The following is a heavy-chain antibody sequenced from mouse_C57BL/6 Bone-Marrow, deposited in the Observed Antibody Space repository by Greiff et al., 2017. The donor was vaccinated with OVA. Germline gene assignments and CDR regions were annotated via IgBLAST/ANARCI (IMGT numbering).Heavy chain of an antibody. CDR3: TTTRLLYY. V-gene: IGHV14-4*01. Sequence: VQLQQSGAELVRPGASVKLSCTASGFNIKDDYMHWVKQRPEQGLEWIGWIDPENGDTEYASKFQGKATITADTSSNTAYLQLSSLTSEDTAVYYCTTTRLLYYWGQGTTLTVSS. J-gene: IGHJ2*01. CDR1: GFNIKDDY. D-gene: IGHD1-1*01. CDR2: IDPENGDT.